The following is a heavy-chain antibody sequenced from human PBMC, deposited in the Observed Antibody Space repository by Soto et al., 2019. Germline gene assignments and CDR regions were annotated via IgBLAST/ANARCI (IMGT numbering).Heavy chain of an antibody. CDR2: IYPGDSDT. CDR1: GYSFTSYW. V-gene: IGHV5-51*01. J-gene: IGHJ6*02. CDR3: ARDVLMVYPGGYYYYYGMDV. D-gene: IGHD2-8*01. Sequence: PGESLKISCKGSGYSFTSYWIGWVRQMPGKGLEWMGIIYPGDSDTRYSPSFQGQVTISADKSISTAYLQWSSLKASDTAMYYCARDVLMVYPGGYYYYYGMDVWGQGTTVTVSS.